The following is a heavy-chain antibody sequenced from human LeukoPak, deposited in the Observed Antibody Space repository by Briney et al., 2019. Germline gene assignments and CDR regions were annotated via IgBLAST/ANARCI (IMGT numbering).Heavy chain of an antibody. J-gene: IGHJ4*02. CDR3: ARVGELRTFDY. CDR1: GGTFSSYA. V-gene: IGHV1-69*04. Sequence: SVKVSCKASGGTFSSYAISWVRQAPGQGLEWMGRIIPILGIANYAQKFQGRVTITAGKSTSTAYMELSSLRSEDTAVYYCARVGELRTFDYWGQGTLVTVSS. D-gene: IGHD4-23*01. CDR2: IIPILGIA.